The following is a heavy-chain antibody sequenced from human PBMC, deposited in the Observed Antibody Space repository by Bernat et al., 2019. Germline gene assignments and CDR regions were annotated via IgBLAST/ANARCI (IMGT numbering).Heavy chain of an antibody. D-gene: IGHD3-10*01. CDR2: ISSNGGST. Sequence: EVQLVESGGGLVQPGGSLRLSCAASGFTFSSYAMHWVRQAPGKGLEYVSAISSNGGSTYYANSVKGRFTISRVNSKNTLYLQMGSLRAEDMAVYYCARGPMVRGGQYYFDYWGQGTLVTVSS. CDR1: GFTFSSYA. V-gene: IGHV3-64*01. J-gene: IGHJ4*02. CDR3: ARGPMVRGGQYYFDY.